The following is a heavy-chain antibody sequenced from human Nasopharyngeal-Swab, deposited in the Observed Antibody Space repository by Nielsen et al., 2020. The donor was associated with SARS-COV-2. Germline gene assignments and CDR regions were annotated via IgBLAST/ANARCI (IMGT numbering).Heavy chain of an antibody. D-gene: IGHD3-10*01. CDR2: IYWNDDK. J-gene: IGHJ4*02. CDR3: AHLNYDSGNFGFDS. Sequence: SGPTLVKPPQTLTLTCTFSGFSLSSSGVGVGWIRQPPGKALECLALIYWNDDKRYIPSLKSRLTITKDTSKNQVVLTMTNMDPMDTATYYCAHLNYDSGNFGFDSWGQGTLVTVSS. CDR1: GFSLSSSGVG. V-gene: IGHV2-5*01.